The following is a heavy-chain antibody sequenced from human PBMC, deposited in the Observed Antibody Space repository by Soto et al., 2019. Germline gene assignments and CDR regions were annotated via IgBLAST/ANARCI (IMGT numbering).Heavy chain of an antibody. CDR3: ARAIKRWEVNYYFDF. J-gene: IGHJ4*02. Sequence: QVVLLQSGAEVKAPGSSVRVSCQVSGSTFNNFAFSWVRQAPGNGPEWMGGIVVDSNTAEYSQRFQDGVTITADTSSKTLYMELGSLTFEDTAVYYCARAIKRWEVNYYFDFWGQGTLVTVSS. CDR1: GSTFNNFA. CDR2: IVVDSNTA. V-gene: IGHV1-69*06. D-gene: IGHD1-26*01.